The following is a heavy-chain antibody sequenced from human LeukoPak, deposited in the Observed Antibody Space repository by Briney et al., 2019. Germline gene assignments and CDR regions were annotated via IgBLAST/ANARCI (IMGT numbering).Heavy chain of an antibody. CDR1: GFTFSSYA. CDR3: AKDQNSRGYYCFDY. CDR2: ISRSGGST. J-gene: IGHJ4*02. D-gene: IGHD3-22*01. Sequence: GGSLRLSCAASGFTFSSYAMSWVRQAPGKGLEWVSAISRSGGSTYYADSVKGRSTIPRDNTKNTLYLQMNSLRAEDTAVYYCAKDQNSRGYYCFDYWGQGTLVTVCS. V-gene: IGHV3-23*01.